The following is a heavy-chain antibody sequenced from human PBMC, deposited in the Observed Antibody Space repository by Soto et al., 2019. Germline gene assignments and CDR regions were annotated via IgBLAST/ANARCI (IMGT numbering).Heavy chain of an antibody. CDR1: GGSVRRGTYY. V-gene: IGHV4-31*03. CDR2: ISNSGRT. CDR3: ARADYATGSYYPDY. Sequence: QVQLQESGPGLVKPSQTLSLTCTVSGGSVRRGTYYWSWIRQFPGKGLEWIGYISNSGRTHYNPSLMSRITIFVDTSKNQFFLELRSVTAADTALYYCARADYATGSYYPDYWGQGTLVTVSS. D-gene: IGHD3-10*01. J-gene: IGHJ4*02.